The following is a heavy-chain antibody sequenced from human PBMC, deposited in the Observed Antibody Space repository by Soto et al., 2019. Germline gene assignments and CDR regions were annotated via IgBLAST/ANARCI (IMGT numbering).Heavy chain of an antibody. CDR2: IYYSGST. CDR1: GGSISSYY. J-gene: IGHJ2*01. Sequence: QVQLQESGPGLVKPSETLSLTCTVSGGSISSYYWSWIRQPPGKGLECIGYIYYSGSTNYNPSLESRVTRSVDTSQAQCALELGSVSAAETAVYCCARGFPRFLRGFRYFDLWGRGALVTVSS. V-gene: IGHV4-59*01. D-gene: IGHD3-3*01. CDR3: ARGFPRFLRGFRYFDL.